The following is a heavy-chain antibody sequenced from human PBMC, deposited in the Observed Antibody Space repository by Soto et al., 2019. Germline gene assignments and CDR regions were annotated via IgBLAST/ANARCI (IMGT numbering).Heavy chain of an antibody. Sequence: TLSLTCAVYGGSFSGYYWSWIRQPPGKGLEWIGEINHSGSTNYNPSLKSRVTISVDTSKNQFSLKLSSVTAADTAVYYCARPACSGGSCYIRVFDDWGQGTLVTVAS. CDR1: GGSFSGYY. CDR2: INHSGST. J-gene: IGHJ4*02. D-gene: IGHD2-15*01. V-gene: IGHV4-34*01. CDR3: ARPACSGGSCYIRVFDD.